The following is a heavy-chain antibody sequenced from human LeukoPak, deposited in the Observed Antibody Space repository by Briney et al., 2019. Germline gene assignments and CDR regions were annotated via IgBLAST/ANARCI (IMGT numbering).Heavy chain of an antibody. CDR2: ISSSSSYI. CDR3: ARALWSGYYAIYWGAFDI. D-gene: IGHD3-3*01. Sequence: PGGSLRLSCAASGFTFSSYSMNWVRQAPGKGLEWVSSISSSSSYIYYADSVKGRFTISRDNAKNSLYLQMNSLRAEDTALYYCARALWSGYYAIYWGAFDIWGQGTMVTVSS. CDR1: GFTFSSYS. J-gene: IGHJ3*02. V-gene: IGHV3-21*04.